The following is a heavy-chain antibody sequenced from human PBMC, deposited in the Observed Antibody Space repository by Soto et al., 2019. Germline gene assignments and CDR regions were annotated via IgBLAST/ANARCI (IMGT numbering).Heavy chain of an antibody. CDR1: GFTFSSYW. Sequence: GGSLRLSCAASGFTFSSYWMSWVRQAPGKGLEWVANIKQDGSEKYYVDSVKGRFTISRDNAKNSLYLQMNSLRAEDTAVYYCARDPGDSGYDYAYFDYWGQGTLVTVSS. CDR2: IKQDGSEK. J-gene: IGHJ4*02. V-gene: IGHV3-7*05. D-gene: IGHD5-12*01. CDR3: ARDPGDSGYDYAYFDY.